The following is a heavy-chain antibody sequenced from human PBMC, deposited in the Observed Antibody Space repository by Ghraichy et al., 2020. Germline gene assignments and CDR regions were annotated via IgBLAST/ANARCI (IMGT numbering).Heavy chain of an antibody. CDR2: ISSDGTTT. CDR3: ARDEFPVAGNSFDY. J-gene: IGHJ4*02. Sequence: GGSLRLSCAASGFTFSNYWMHWVRQAPGKGLVWVSRISSDGTTTTYADSVKGRFTISRDNAKNTLYLQMNRLRAEDTAVYYCARDEFPVAGNSFDYWGQGNLVTVSS. V-gene: IGHV3-74*01. CDR1: GFTFSNYW. D-gene: IGHD6-19*01.